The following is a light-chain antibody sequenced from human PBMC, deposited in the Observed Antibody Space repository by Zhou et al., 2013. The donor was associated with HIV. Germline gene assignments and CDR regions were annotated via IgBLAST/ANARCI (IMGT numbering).Light chain of an antibody. CDR3: QQYGSSPPWT. CDR2: GAS. Sequence: EIVLTQSPATLSLSPGERATLSCRASQSVSSRYLAWYQQRPGQAPRLLIFGASNRATGIPDRFRGSGSGTDFTLTISRLEPEDFAVYYCQQYGSSPPWTFGQGTKVEIK. J-gene: IGKJ1*01. V-gene: IGKV3-20*01. CDR1: QSVSSRY.